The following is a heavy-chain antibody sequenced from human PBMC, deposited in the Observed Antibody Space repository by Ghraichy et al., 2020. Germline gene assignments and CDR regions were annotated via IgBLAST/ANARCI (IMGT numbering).Heavy chain of an antibody. J-gene: IGHJ4*02. CDR1: GFTFSSYS. CDR2: ISSSSSYI. D-gene: IGHD3-3*01. CDR3: ARDARFLEWLLGYFDY. Sequence: GGSLRLSCAASGFTFSSYSMNWVRQAPGKGLEWVSSISSSSSYIYYADSVKGRFTISRDNAKNSLYLQMNSLRAEDTAVYYCARDARFLEWLLGYFDYWGQGTLVTVSS. V-gene: IGHV3-21*01.